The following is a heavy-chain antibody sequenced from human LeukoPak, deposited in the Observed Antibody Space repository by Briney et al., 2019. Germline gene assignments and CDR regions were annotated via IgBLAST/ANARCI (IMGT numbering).Heavy chain of an antibody. Sequence: GGSLRLSCAASGFTVSSNYMSWVRQAPGKGLEWVSVIYSGGSTYYADSVKGRFTISRHNSKNTLYLQMNSLRAEDTAVYYRARGGWLQFGRPFDYWGQGTLVTVSS. CDR2: IYSGGST. CDR1: GFTVSSNY. D-gene: IGHD5-24*01. V-gene: IGHV3-53*04. CDR3: ARGGWLQFGRPFDY. J-gene: IGHJ4*02.